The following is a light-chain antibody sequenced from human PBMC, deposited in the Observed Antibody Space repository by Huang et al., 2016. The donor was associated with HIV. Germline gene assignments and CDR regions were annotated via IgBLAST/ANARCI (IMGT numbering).Light chain of an antibody. V-gene: IGKV4-1*01. CDR2: GAS. J-gene: IGKJ1*01. CDR1: QSVLYSSNNKNY. CDR3: QQYYSTRT. Sequence: DIVMTQSPDSLAVSLGERATINCKSSQSVLYSSNNKNYLAWYQQKPGQPPKLLIYGASTRESVVPDRFSGSGSGTDFTLTISSLQAEDVAVYYCQQYYSTRTFGQGTKVEIK.